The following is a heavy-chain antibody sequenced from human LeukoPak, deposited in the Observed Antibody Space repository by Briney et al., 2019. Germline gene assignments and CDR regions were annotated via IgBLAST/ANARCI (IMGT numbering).Heavy chain of an antibody. D-gene: IGHD6-13*01. Sequence: GGSLRLSCGASGFTFSSYSMNWVRQAPGKGLEWVSSISSSSGYIYYADSVKGRFTISRDNAKNSLYLQMNSLRAEDTAVYYCARWTQYSSSWYYDYWGQGTLVTVSS. J-gene: IGHJ4*02. CDR3: ARWTQYSSSWYYDY. V-gene: IGHV3-21*01. CDR2: ISSSSGYI. CDR1: GFTFSSYS.